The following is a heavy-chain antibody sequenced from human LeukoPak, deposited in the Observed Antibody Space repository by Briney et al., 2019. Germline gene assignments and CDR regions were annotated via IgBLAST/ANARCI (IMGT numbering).Heavy chain of an antibody. V-gene: IGHV4-61*02. Sequence: PSETLSLTCTVSGGSISSGSYYWSWIRQPAGKGLEWIGRIYTSGSTNYNPSLKSRVTISVDTSKNQFSLKLSSVTAADTAVYYCAGAIVVVPAAIRWFDPWGQGTLVTVSS. CDR3: AGAIVVVPAAIRWFDP. CDR1: GGSISSGSYY. D-gene: IGHD2-2*01. J-gene: IGHJ5*02. CDR2: IYTSGST.